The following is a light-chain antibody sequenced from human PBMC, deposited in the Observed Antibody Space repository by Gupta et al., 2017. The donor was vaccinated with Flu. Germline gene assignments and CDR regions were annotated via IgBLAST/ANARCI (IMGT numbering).Light chain of an antibody. CDR1: SSNIGAGFD. J-gene: IGLJ2*01. CDR3: QSYDSGVV. CDR2: GNS. Sequence: QSVLTQPPSVSGAPGQRVTISSTGSSSNIGAGFDVHWYQQLPGTAPKLLIYGNSNRPSGVPDRFSGSKSGTSASLAITGLQAEDEADYYCQSYDSGVVFGGGTKLTVL. V-gene: IGLV1-40*01.